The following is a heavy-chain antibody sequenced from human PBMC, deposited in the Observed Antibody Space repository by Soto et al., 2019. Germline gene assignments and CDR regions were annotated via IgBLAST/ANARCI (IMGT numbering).Heavy chain of an antibody. V-gene: IGHV3-21*01. CDR2: ISSSSSYI. CDR1: GFTFSSYS. Sequence: PGGSLRLSCAASGFTFSSYSMNWVRQAPGKGLEWVSSISSSSSYIYYADSVKGRFTISRDNAKNSLYLQMNSLRAEDTAVYYCARDIGDGVAYYYGSGSLSPPDYWGQGTLVTVSS. CDR3: ARDIGDGVAYYYGSGSLSPPDY. D-gene: IGHD3-10*01. J-gene: IGHJ4*02.